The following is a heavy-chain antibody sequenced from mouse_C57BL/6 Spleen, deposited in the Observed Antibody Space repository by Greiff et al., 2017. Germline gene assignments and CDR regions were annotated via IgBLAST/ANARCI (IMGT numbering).Heavy chain of an antibody. CDR3: ARSRWLQRAMDY. J-gene: IGHJ4*01. CDR2: IYPGSGST. Sequence: VQLQQPGAELVKPGASVKMSCKASGYTFTSYWITWVKQRPGHGLEWIGDIYPGSGSTNYNEKFKSKATLTVDTSSITAYMQLSSLTSEDSAVYYCARSRWLQRAMDYWGQGTSVTVSS. D-gene: IGHD2-3*01. V-gene: IGHV1-55*01. CDR1: GYTFTSYW.